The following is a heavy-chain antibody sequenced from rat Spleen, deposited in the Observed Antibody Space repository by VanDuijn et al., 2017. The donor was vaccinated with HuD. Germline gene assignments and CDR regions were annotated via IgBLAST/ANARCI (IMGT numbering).Heavy chain of an antibody. Sequence: EVKLVESGGGLVQPGRSLKLSCAASGFNFNDYWMGWVRQAPGKGLEWIGEINKDSSTIKYTPSLKDKLSISRDNAQNTLYLQMSKLGSEDTAIYYCVREAFGVDYWGQGVMVTVSS. J-gene: IGHJ2*01. D-gene: IGHD4-3*01. CDR2: INKDSSTI. CDR3: VREAFGVDY. V-gene: IGHV4-2*01. CDR1: GFNFNDYW.